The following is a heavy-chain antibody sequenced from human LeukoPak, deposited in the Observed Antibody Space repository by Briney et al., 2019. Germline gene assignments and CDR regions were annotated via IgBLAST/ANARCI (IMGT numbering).Heavy chain of an antibody. V-gene: IGHV1-18*01. D-gene: IGHD3-22*01. CDR1: GYTFTSYG. CDR3: ARANYHDTSGASNWFDP. CDR2: MSAYNGNA. Sequence: ASVKVSCKASGYTFTSYGISWVRQAPGQGLEWMGWMSAYNGNANYAQKLQGRVTVTTDTSTSTAYMELSSLRSEDTAVYYCARANYHDTSGASNWFDPWGQGTLVTVSS. J-gene: IGHJ5*02.